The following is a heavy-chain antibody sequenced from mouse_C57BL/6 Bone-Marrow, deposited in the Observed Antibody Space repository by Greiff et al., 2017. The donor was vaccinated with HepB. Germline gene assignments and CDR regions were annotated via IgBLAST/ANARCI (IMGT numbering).Heavy chain of an antibody. CDR2: ISDGGSYT. CDR1: GFTFSSYA. J-gene: IGHJ1*03. V-gene: IGHV5-4*01. D-gene: IGHD2-3*01. CDR3: ARDRWLLRGNWYFDV. Sequence: EVNVVESGGGLVKPGGSLKLSCAASGFTFSSYAMSWVRQTPEKRLEWVATISDGGSYTYYPDNVKGRFTISRDNAKNNLYLQMSHLKSEDTAMYYCARDRWLLRGNWYFDVWGTGTTVTVSS.